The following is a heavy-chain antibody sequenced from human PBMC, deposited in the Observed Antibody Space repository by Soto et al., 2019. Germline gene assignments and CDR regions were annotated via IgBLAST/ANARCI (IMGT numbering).Heavy chain of an antibody. V-gene: IGHV3-23*01. CDR3: AKTLCTNGARPEYYYYYYGMDV. J-gene: IGHJ6*02. Sequence: SLRLSCAASGFTFSSYAMSSVRQAPGKWLEWVSAISGSGGSTYYADSVKGRFTICRDNSKNTLYLQMNSLRAEDTAVYYCAKTLCTNGARPEYYYYYYGMDVWGQGTKVTVSS. D-gene: IGHD2-8*01. CDR1: GFTFSSYA. CDR2: ISGSGGST.